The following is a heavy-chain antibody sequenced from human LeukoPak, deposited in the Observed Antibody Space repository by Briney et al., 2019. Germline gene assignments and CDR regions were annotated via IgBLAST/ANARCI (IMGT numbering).Heavy chain of an antibody. CDR3: AREPSITGTPRSLDY. D-gene: IGHD1-20*01. Sequence: SQTLSLTCAISGDSVSSNSAAWNWIRQSPSRGLEWLGRTYYRSKWYNDYAVSVKSRVIINPDTSKNQFSLQLNSVTPEDTAVYYCAREPSITGTPRSLDYWGQGALVTVSS. CDR1: GDSVSSNSAA. CDR2: TYYRSKWYN. J-gene: IGHJ4*02. V-gene: IGHV6-1*01.